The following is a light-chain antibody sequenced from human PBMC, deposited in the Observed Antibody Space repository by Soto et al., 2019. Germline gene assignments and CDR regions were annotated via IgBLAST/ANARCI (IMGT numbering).Light chain of an antibody. CDR3: QHYNNWPPWT. V-gene: IGKV3-15*01. CDR1: QSVSSR. CDR2: GAS. Sequence: EIVLTQSPGTLSVSPGERVTLSCRASQSVSSRLAWYHQKPGQSPRLLIYGASIRATGIPARFSGSGSGTEFTLTISTLQSEDFAIYYCQHYNNWPPWTFGQGTKVDIK. J-gene: IGKJ1*01.